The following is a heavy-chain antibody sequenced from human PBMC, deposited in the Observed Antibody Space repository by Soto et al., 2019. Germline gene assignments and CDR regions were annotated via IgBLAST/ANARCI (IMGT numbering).Heavy chain of an antibody. Sequence: PGESLKISCKGSGYSFTSDWIGWVRQMPGKGLEWMGIIYPGDSDTRYSPSFQGQVTISADKSISTAYLQWSSLKASDTAMYYCAYCNECRGSGGYLDYFDYWGQGTLVTVSS. CDR1: GYSFTSDW. D-gene: IGHD2-15*01. CDR2: IYPGDSDT. CDR3: AYCNECRGSGGYLDYFDY. V-gene: IGHV5-51*01. J-gene: IGHJ4*02.